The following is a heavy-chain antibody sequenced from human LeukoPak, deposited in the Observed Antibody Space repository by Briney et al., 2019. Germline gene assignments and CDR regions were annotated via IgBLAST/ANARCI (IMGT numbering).Heavy chain of an antibody. V-gene: IGHV3-30*18. J-gene: IGHJ6*03. D-gene: IGHD3-16*01. CDR2: ISYDGSNK. Sequence: PGGSLRLSCAASGFTFSSYGMHWVRQAPDKGLEWVAVISYDGSNKYYADSVKGRFTISRDNSKNTLYLQMNSLRAEDTAVYHCAKVRGEFRAYYYYMDVWGKGTTVTVSS. CDR3: AKVRGEFRAYYYYMDV. CDR1: GFTFSSYG.